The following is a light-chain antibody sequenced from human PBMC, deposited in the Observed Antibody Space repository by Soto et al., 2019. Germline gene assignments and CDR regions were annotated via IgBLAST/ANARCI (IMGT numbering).Light chain of an antibody. V-gene: IGLV2-8*01. CDR3: SSYAGSNNVV. Sequence: QSALTQPPSASGSPGQSVTISCTGTSSDVGGYNYVSWYQQHPGKAPKLTIYEVSKRPSGVPDRFSGSKSGNTASLTVSGRQAEDEADYYCSSYAGSNNVVFGGGTKLTVL. CDR2: EVS. CDR1: SSDVGGYNY. J-gene: IGLJ2*01.